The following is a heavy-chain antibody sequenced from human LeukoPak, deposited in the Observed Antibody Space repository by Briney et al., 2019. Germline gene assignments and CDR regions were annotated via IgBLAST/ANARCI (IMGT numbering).Heavy chain of an antibody. J-gene: IGHJ5*02. CDR2: IDWDDDK. Sequence: ESGPTLVNPTQTLTLTCTFSGFSLSTSGMCVSWIRQPPGKALGWLARIDWDDDKYYSTSLKTRLTISKDTSKNQVVLTMTNMDPVDTATYYCARILCYGDFNWFDPWGQGTLVTVSS. V-gene: IGHV2-70*11. CDR1: GFSLSTSGMC. CDR3: ARILCYGDFNWFDP. D-gene: IGHD4-17*01.